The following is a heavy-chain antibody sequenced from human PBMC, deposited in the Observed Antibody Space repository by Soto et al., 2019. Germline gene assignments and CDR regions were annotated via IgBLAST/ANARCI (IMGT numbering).Heavy chain of an antibody. J-gene: IGHJ4*02. CDR3: ARKGGYSYGRYFDY. CDR2: INHSGST. Sequence: PSETLSLTCAVYGGSFSGYYWSWIRQPPGKGLEWIGEINHSGSTNYNPSLKSRVTISVDTSKNQFSLKLSSVTAADTAAYYCARKGGYSYGRYFDYWGQGTLVTVSS. V-gene: IGHV4-34*01. CDR1: GGSFSGYY. D-gene: IGHD5-18*01.